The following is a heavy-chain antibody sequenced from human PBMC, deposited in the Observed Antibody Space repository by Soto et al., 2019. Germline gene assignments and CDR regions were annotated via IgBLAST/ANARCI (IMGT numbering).Heavy chain of an antibody. V-gene: IGHV5-51*01. Sequence: PGESLKISCKGCGYSFSNNWIGWVRQMPGKGLEWMGIIYPGDSDTRYTPSFQGQVTFSADRSISTAYLQWTSLKASDTAIYYCARLSGYESYYYYGIDVWGQGTTVTVSS. CDR1: GYSFSNNW. CDR2: IYPGDSDT. J-gene: IGHJ6*02. CDR3: ARLSGYESYYYYGIDV. D-gene: IGHD5-12*01.